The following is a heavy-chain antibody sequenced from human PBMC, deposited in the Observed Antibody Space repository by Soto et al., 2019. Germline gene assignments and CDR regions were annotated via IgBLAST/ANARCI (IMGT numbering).Heavy chain of an antibody. CDR1: GFTVHNYG. CDR3: ARDFTVGAIYAAVYYFSMDV. CDR2: IWCDGSQT. D-gene: IGHD1-26*01. Sequence: QEQLVESGGGVVQPGRSLRLSCAASGFTVHNYGMHWVRQTPAKGPEWAAVIWCDGSQTRYADSVKGRFTISRDNFQITLYLQMDSLRAEDTAMYYCARDFTVGAIYAAVYYFSMDVWGRGTTVTVSS. J-gene: IGHJ6*01. V-gene: IGHV3-33*01.